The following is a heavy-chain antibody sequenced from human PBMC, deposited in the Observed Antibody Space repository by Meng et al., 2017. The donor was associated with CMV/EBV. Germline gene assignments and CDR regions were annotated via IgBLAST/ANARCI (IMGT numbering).Heavy chain of an antibody. Sequence: SGPTLVKPTQTLTLTCTFSGFSLSTSGMCVSWVRQPPGKALEWLALIDWDDDKYYSTSLKTRLTTSKDTSKNQVVLTMTNMDPADTATYYCARITLYSSSWPSFDPWGQGTLVTVSS. J-gene: IGHJ5*02. V-gene: IGHV2-70*20. D-gene: IGHD6-13*01. CDR3: ARITLYSSSWPSFDP. CDR2: IDWDDDK. CDR1: GFSLSTSGMC.